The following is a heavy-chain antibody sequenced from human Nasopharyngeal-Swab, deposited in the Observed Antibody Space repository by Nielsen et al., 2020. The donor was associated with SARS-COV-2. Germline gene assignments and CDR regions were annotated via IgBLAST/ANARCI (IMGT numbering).Heavy chain of an antibody. D-gene: IGHD2-15*01. CDR2: ISSSSSTI. V-gene: IGHV3-48*04. J-gene: IGHJ4*02. CDR3: ARAVDIVVVVAASDY. Sequence: WIRQPPGKGLEWVSYISSSSSTIYYADSVKGRFTISRDNAKNSPYLQMNSLRAEDTAVYYCARAVDIVVVVAASDYWGQGTLVTVSS.